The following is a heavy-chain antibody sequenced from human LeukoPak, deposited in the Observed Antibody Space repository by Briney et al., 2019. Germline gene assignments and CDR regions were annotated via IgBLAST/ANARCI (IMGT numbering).Heavy chain of an antibody. Sequence: ASVKVSCKASGYTFTSYGISWVRQAPGQGLEWMGWISAYNGNTNYAQKLQGRVTTTTDTSTSTAYMELRSLRSDDTAVYYCARDDADYYDSSGYLSSAFDIWGQGTMVTVSS. D-gene: IGHD3-22*01. V-gene: IGHV1-18*01. CDR1: GYTFTSYG. J-gene: IGHJ3*02. CDR2: ISAYNGNT. CDR3: ARDDADYYDSSGYLSSAFDI.